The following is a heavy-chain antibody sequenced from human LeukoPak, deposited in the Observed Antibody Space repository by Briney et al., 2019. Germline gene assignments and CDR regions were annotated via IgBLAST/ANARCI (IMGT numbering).Heavy chain of an antibody. V-gene: IGHV1-18*01. J-gene: IGHJ5*02. D-gene: IGHD3-10*01. Sequence: ASVKVSCKASGNTFTSYGISWVRQAPGQGLEWMGWISAYNGNTNYAQKLQGRVTMTTDTSTSTAYMELRSLRSDDTAVYYCARVTSIGGSGSYYNRFDPWGQGTLVTVSS. CDR2: ISAYNGNT. CDR1: GNTFTSYG. CDR3: ARVTSIGGSGSYYNRFDP.